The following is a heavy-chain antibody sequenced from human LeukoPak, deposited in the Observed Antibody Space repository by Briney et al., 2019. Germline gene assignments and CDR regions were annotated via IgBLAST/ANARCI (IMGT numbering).Heavy chain of an antibody. CDR1: GGSISSYY. CDR3: ACGRAVAAWGY. D-gene: IGHD6-19*01. CDR2: IYYSGST. V-gene: IGHV4-59*04. Sequence: PSETLSLTCTVSGGSISSYYWSWIRQPPGKGLEWIGYIYYSGSTYYNPSLKSRVTISVDTSKNQFSLKLSSVTAADTAVYYCACGRAVAAWGYWGQGTLVTVSS. J-gene: IGHJ4*02.